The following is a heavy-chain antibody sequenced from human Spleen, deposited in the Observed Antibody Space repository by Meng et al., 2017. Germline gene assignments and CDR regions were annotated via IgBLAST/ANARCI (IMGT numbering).Heavy chain of an antibody. D-gene: IGHD3-22*01. CDR2: IYYSGST. CDR1: GGTISSYY. J-gene: IGHJ6*02. V-gene: IGHV4-59*01. CDR3: ARDPTPMIVVANYYYYGMDV. Sequence: SETLSLTCTVSGGTISSYYWSWIRQPPGKGLEWIGYIYYSGSTNYNPSLKSRVTISVDTSKNQFSLKLSSVTAADTAVYYCARDPTPMIVVANYYYYGMDVWGQGTTVTVSS.